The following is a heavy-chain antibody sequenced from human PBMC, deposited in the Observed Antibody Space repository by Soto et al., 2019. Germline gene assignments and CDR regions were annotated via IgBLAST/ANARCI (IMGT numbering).Heavy chain of an antibody. J-gene: IGHJ5*02. V-gene: IGHV4-39*01. CDR3: ARHEVYFASGSSSGWFGP. D-gene: IGHD3-10*01. CDR2: IYYRGST. Sequence: SETLSLTCTVSGGSISSSSYYWGWIRQSPGKGLEWIGSIYYRGSTYYNPSHKSRVTISVDTSKNQFSLKLTSVTAADTAVYYCARHEVYFASGSSSGWFGPWGQGTLVTVSS. CDR1: GGSISSSSYY.